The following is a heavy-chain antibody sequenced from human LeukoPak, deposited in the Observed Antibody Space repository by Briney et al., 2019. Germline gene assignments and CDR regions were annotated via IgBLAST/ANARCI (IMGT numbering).Heavy chain of an antibody. CDR2: IYYSGST. CDR1: GGSISSSSYY. D-gene: IGHD1/OR15-1a*01. V-gene: IGHV4-39*07. Sequence: SETLSLTCTVSGGSISSSSYYWGWIRQPPGKGLEWIGSIYYSGSTYYNPSLKSRVTISVDTSKNQFSLKLSSVTAADTAVYYCAIERTTTDYPYQRYFDYWGQGTLVTVSS. J-gene: IGHJ4*02. CDR3: AIERTTTDYPYQRYFDY.